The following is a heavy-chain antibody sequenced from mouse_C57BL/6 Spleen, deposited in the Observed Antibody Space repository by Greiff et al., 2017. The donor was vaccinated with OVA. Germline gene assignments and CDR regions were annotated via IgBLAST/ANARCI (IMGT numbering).Heavy chain of an antibody. V-gene: IGHV1-15*01. CDR3: TRSPMDY. CDR1: GYTFTDYE. Sequence: QVQLQQSGAELVRPGASVTLSCKASGYTFTDYEMHWVKQTPVHGLEWIGAIDPETGGTAYNQKFKGKAILTADKSSSTAYMELRSLTSEDSAGYYCTRSPMDYWGQGTSVTVAS. J-gene: IGHJ4*01. CDR2: IDPETGGT.